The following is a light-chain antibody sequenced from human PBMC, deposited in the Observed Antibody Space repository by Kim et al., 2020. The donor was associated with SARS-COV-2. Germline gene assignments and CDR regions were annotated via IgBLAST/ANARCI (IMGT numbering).Light chain of an antibody. J-gene: IGKJ1*01. CDR2: GAS. CDR1: QSVGSNS. Sequence: EIVLTQSPGTLSLSPGERATLSCRASQSVGSNSLDWYQQKPGQAPGLLISGASSRATGIPDRFSGSGSATDFTLTISRLEPEDFAVYYCQQYGSSPWTFGQGTKVDIK. V-gene: IGKV3-20*01. CDR3: QQYGSSPWT.